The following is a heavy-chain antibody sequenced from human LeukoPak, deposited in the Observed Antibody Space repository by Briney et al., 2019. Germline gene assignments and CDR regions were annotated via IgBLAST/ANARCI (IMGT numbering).Heavy chain of an antibody. V-gene: IGHV3-7*01. CDR3: ARTRGYSNGYVDV. J-gene: IGHJ6*04. D-gene: IGHD5-18*01. CDR2: IKEDGSAN. Sequence: GGSLRISCAASGFTFSGYWMSWVRQAPRKGLEWVANIKEDGSANQNVDSVKGRFTISRDNAKNSLYLQMNSLRAEDTAVYYCARTRGYSNGYVDVWGKGTTVIVSS. CDR1: GFTFSGYW.